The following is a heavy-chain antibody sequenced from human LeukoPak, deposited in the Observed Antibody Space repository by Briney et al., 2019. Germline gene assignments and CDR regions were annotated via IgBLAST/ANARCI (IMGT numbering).Heavy chain of an antibody. CDR1: GGTFSNYA. D-gene: IGHD5-12*01. CDR3: ARYQGSGYDFGFDY. CDR2: IIPIFGTP. J-gene: IGHJ4*02. V-gene: IGHV1-69*13. Sequence: SVKVSCKASGGTFSNYAINWVRQAPGQGLEWMGGIIPIFGTPNYAQRFQGRVTITADDSTNTAYMELSSLRSDDTAVYYCARYQGSGYDFGFDYWGQGTLVTVSS.